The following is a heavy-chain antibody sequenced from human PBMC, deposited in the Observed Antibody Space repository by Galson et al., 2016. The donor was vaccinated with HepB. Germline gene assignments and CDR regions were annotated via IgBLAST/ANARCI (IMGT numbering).Heavy chain of an antibody. CDR3: AKDVSYSDYGPYHYFYGLDV. Sequence: SLRLSCAASGLTFSSYAMNWVRQAPGEGLEWASSISGSGGSTYYADPAKGRFTISRDNSKNRLYLQMNSLRAEDTAIYYCAKDVSYSDYGPYHYFYGLDVWAKGLRSPSPQ. CDR2: ISGSGGST. CDR1: GLTFSSYA. D-gene: IGHD4-17*01. J-gene: IGHJ6*04. V-gene: IGHV3-23*01.